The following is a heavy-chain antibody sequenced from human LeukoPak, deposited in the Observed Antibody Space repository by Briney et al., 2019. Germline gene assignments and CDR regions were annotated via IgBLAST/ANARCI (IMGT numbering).Heavy chain of an antibody. J-gene: IGHJ4*02. V-gene: IGHV4-59*01. CDR1: GGSISSYY. Sequence: SETLSLTCAVSGGSISSYYWSWIRQPPGKGLEWIGYIYYSGSTNYNPSLKSRVTIPVDTSKNQFSLKLSSVTAADTAVYYCARDVGRNRNYDSSGYYDYWGQGTLVTVSS. CDR2: IYYSGST. CDR3: ARDVGRNRNYDSSGYYDY. D-gene: IGHD3-22*01.